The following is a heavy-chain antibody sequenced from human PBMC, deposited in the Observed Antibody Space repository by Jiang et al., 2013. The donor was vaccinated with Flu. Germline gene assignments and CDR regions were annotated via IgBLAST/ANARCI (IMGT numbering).Heavy chain of an antibody. J-gene: IGHJ4*02. V-gene: IGHV5-51*01. CDR1: ITVFSNYW. Sequence: QLVEVWSRGETVRGVPEDLLSGFWITVFSNYWIGWVRQVPGKGLEWMGTIWPGDSDTRYNPSFQGQVTISVDRSNGFAFLQWSSLKASDTAMYYCARRYNWNDDQHYFDFWGQGTLVTVSS. D-gene: IGHD1-1*01. CDR2: IWPGDSDT. CDR3: ARRYNWNDDQHYFDF.